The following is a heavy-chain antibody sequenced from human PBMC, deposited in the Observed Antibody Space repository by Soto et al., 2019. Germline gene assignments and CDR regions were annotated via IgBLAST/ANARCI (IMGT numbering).Heavy chain of an antibody. D-gene: IGHD3-16*01. J-gene: IGHJ6*02. CDR1: GFTFSSYW. CDR2: IKQDGSEK. Sequence: GGSLRLSCAASGFTFSSYWMSWVRQAPGKGLEWVANIKQDGSEKYYVDSVKGRFTIPRDNAKNSLYLQMNSLRAEDTAVYYCARDGGRRTSYGMDVWGQGTTATVSS. V-gene: IGHV3-7*01. CDR3: ARDGGRRTSYGMDV.